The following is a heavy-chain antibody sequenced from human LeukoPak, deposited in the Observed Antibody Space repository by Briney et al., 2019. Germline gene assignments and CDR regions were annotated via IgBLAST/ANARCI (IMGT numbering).Heavy chain of an antibody. Sequence: ASVKVSCKASGATFSSYTISWVRQAPGQGLEWMGRIIPILGIANYAQKFQGRVTITADKSTSTAYMELSSLRSEDTAVYYCARFRDGYNFRAFDYWGQGTLVTVSS. V-gene: IGHV1-69*02. CDR2: IIPILGIA. J-gene: IGHJ4*02. CDR1: GATFSSYT. CDR3: ARFRDGYNFRAFDY. D-gene: IGHD5-24*01.